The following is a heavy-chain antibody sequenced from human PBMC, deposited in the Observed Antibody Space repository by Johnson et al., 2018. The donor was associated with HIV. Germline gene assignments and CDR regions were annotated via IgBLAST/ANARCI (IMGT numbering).Heavy chain of an antibody. CDR3: AKEGYSASFDI. V-gene: IGHV3-30*04. CDR1: GLSFSDYG. CDR2: ISFDGTNE. D-gene: IGHD2-21*01. Sequence: QMQLVESGGGVVQPGRSVRLSCAASGLSFSDYGMHWVRQAPGKGLEWVAVISFDGTNEYYADSVKGRFTISRDNSNNTLYLQMNSLRGEDTAVYHCAKEGYSASFDIWGQGTMVTVSS. J-gene: IGHJ3*02.